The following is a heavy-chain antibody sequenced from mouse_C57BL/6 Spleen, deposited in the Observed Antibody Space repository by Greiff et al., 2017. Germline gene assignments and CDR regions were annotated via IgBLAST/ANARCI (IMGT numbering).Heavy chain of an antibody. Sequence: EVKLMESGGDLVKPGGSLKLSCAASGFTFSSYGMSWVRQTPDMRLEWVATISSGGSYSYYPDSVKGRFTISRDNAKNTLYLQMSSLKSEDTSMYYCARHDDYGNVFAYWGQGTLVTVSA. CDR2: ISSGGSYS. D-gene: IGHD2-1*01. CDR1: GFTFSSYG. CDR3: ARHDDYGNVFAY. V-gene: IGHV5-6*01. J-gene: IGHJ3*01.